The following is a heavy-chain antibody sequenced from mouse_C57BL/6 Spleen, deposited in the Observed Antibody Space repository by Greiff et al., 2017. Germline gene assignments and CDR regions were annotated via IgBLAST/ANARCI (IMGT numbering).Heavy chain of an antibody. CDR2: IYPGDGDT. V-gene: IGHV1-82*01. J-gene: IGHJ2*01. CDR1: GYAFSSSW. D-gene: IGHD1-1*01. Sequence: QVQLQQSGPELVKPGASVKISCTASGYAFSSSWMNWVKQRPGKGLEWIGRIYPGDGDTNYNGKFKGKATLTADKSSSTAYMQLSSLTSEDSAVYFCARCPLITTVFDYWGQGTTLTVSS. CDR3: ARCPLITTVFDY.